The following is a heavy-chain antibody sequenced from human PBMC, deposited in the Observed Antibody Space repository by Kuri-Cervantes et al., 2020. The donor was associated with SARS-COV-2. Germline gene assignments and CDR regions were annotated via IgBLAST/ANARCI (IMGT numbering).Heavy chain of an antibody. CDR3: ATISDYGGHPNPDYFDY. Sequence: GGSLRLSCAASGFTFSSSWMSWVRQAPGKGLEWVANIEQDGSEKYYVDSVKGRFSISRDNAKNSLYLQVNSLRAEDTAVYYCATISDYGGHPNPDYFDYWGQGTLVTVSS. J-gene: IGHJ4*02. CDR2: IEQDGSEK. D-gene: IGHD4-23*01. CDR1: GFTFSSSW. V-gene: IGHV3-7*01.